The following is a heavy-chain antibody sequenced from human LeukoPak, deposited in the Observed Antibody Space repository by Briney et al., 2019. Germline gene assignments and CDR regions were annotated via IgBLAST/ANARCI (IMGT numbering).Heavy chain of an antibody. Sequence: GGSLRLSCAASGFTFSSYAMHWVRQAPGKGLEWVAVISYDGSNKYYADSVKGRFTISRDNSKNTLYLQMNSLRAEDTAVYYCARSGSCITMIVVFDYWGQGTLVTVSS. J-gene: IGHJ4*02. V-gene: IGHV3-30-3*01. CDR2: ISYDGSNK. D-gene: IGHD3-22*01. CDR1: GFTFSSYA. CDR3: ARSGSCITMIVVFDY.